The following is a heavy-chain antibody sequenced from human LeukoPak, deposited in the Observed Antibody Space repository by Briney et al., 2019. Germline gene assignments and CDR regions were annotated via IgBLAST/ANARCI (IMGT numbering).Heavy chain of an antibody. D-gene: IGHD3-16*02. CDR1: GFTFSSYA. CDR2: ISAYGGST. Sequence: PGGSLRLSCAASGFTFSSYAMSWVRQAPGKGLEWVSSISAYGGSTYYADSVKGRFTISRDNSKNTLYLQINSLRAEDTAVYYCARDPRELGELSNWGQGTLVTVYS. V-gene: IGHV3-23*01. J-gene: IGHJ4*02. CDR3: ARDPRELGELSN.